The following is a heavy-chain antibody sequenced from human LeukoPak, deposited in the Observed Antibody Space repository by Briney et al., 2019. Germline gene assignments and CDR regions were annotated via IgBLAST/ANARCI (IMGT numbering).Heavy chain of an antibody. D-gene: IGHD2-2*01. Sequence: GGSLRLSCAASGFTFNTYSMSWVRQAPGKGLEWVSAISGSGGSTYYADSVKGRFTISRDNSKNTLYLQMNSPRAEDTAVYYCAKGTFGPAALYIDYWGQGTLVTVSS. V-gene: IGHV3-23*01. CDR2: ISGSGGST. CDR1: GFTFNTYS. J-gene: IGHJ4*02. CDR3: AKGTFGPAALYIDY.